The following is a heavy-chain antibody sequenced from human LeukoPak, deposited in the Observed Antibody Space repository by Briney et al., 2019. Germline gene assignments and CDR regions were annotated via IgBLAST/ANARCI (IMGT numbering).Heavy chain of an antibody. Sequence: GGSLRLSCAASGFTFSSYSMNWVRQAPGKGLEWVSSISSSSSYIYYADSVKGRFTISRDNAKNSLYPQMNSLRAEDTAVYYCARRGSYCGGDCYYYFDYWGQGTLVTVSS. CDR3: ARRGSYCGGDCYYYFDY. CDR1: GFTFSSYS. J-gene: IGHJ4*02. D-gene: IGHD2-21*02. CDR2: ISSSSSYI. V-gene: IGHV3-21*01.